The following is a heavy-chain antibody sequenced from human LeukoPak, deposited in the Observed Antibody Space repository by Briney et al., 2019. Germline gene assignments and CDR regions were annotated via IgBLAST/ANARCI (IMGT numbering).Heavy chain of an antibody. J-gene: IGHJ4*02. V-gene: IGHV4-59*08. Sequence: PSETLSLTCTVSGGSISSYYWSWIRQPPGKGLEWIGYIYYSGSTNYSPSLKSRVTISVDTSKNQFSLKLSSVTAADTAVYYCARSRRGAAAYFDYWGQGTPVTVSS. D-gene: IGHD6-13*01. CDR1: GGSISSYY. CDR2: IYYSGST. CDR3: ARSRRGAAAYFDY.